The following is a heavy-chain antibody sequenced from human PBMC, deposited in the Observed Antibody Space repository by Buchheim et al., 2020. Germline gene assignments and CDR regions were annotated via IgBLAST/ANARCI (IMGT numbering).Heavy chain of an antibody. D-gene: IGHD5-12*01. J-gene: IGHJ6*02. V-gene: IGHV3-33*01. Sequence: QVQLVESGGGVVQPGRSLRLLRAASGFTFSSHRMHWVRQAPGKGLEWVAVIWYDGSNKYYADSVKGRFTISRDNSKNTLYLQMNSLRAEDAAVYYCARDRYGGYGRDYYYYGMDVWGQGTT. CDR2: IWYDGSNK. CDR1: GFTFSSHR. CDR3: ARDRYGGYGRDYYYYGMDV.